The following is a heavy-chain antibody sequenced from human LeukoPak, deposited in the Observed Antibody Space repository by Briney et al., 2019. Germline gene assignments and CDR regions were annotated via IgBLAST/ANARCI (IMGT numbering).Heavy chain of an antibody. CDR2: INHSGRT. J-gene: IGHJ4*02. V-gene: IGHV4-34*01. CDR1: GGSFSAYY. D-gene: IGHD3-3*01. CDR3: ARLDYDFWSWNY. Sequence: SETLSLTCAVYGGSFSAYYWSWIRQPPGKGLEWIGEINHSGRTNYNASLKSRVTISVDTSKNQFSLKMSYVTAADTAVYYCARLDYDFWSWNYWGQGTLVTVSS.